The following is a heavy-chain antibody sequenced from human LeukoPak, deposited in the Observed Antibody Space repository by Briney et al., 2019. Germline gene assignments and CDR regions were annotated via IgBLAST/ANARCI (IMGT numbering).Heavy chain of an antibody. J-gene: IGHJ4*02. CDR1: GGSLSGHY. CDR3: ARFSWGCSTASCYLTN. Sequence: SETLSLTCTVGGGSLSGHYWGWIRQPPGKGLELVGHIYYTGTTFYNPSLNSRATITLDTSRNQFSLRLTSVIAADTAVYYCARFSWGCSTASCYLTNWGQGALVTVSS. CDR2: IYYTGTT. D-gene: IGHD2-2*01. V-gene: IGHV4-59*11.